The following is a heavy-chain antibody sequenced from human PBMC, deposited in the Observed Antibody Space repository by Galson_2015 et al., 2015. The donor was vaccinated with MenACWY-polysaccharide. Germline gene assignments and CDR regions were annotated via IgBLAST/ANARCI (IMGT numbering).Heavy chain of an antibody. CDR1: GLTFSSYG. Sequence: SLRLSCAGSGLTFSSYGMGWVRQAPGKGLEWASGLSPTTGNTYYADSVRGRFTISRDNSKNTLYLQMDSLRAEDTALYYCAKGAAHYGSGNYYDYWGQGTQVTVSS. CDR2: LSPTTGNT. V-gene: IGHV3-23*01. CDR3: AKGAAHYGSGNYYDY. D-gene: IGHD3-10*01. J-gene: IGHJ4*02.